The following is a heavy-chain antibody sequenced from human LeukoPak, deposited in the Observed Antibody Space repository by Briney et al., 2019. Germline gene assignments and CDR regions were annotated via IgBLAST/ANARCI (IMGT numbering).Heavy chain of an antibody. D-gene: IGHD3-10*01. CDR1: GFIFSNYG. CDR3: ATDTRYHGSGTYATPAFDI. Sequence: GGSLRLSCAASGFIFSNYGMHWVRQAPGKGPERVAIIWYDGSKTYYADSVKGRFTISRDNSKNTLYVQMNSLRIEDAAVYYCATDTRYHGSGTYATPAFDIWGQGTMVTVSS. J-gene: IGHJ3*02. V-gene: IGHV3-30*02. CDR2: IWYDGSKT.